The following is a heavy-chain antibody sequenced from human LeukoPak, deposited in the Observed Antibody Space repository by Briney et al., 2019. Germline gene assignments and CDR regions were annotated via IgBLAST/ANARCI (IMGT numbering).Heavy chain of an antibody. CDR1: GYSFTSHD. CDR3: ASALKRGSAGTLIDH. Sequence: GASMKVSCKASGYSFTSHDINWVRQATGQGLEWMGWMNPNSGNTGYAQKFQDRVTMTRNTSISTAYLELSSLGSEDTAMYYCASALKRGSAGTLIDHWGQGTLVTVSS. CDR2: MNPNSGNT. V-gene: IGHV1-8*01. D-gene: IGHD6-13*01. J-gene: IGHJ4*02.